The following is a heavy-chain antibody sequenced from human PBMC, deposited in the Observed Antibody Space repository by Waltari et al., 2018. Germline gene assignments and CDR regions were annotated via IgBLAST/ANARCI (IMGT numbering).Heavy chain of an antibody. D-gene: IGHD1-26*01. CDR1: GFTFRSSW. Sequence: EVQLVESGGGLVQPGGSLILSCAPSGFTFRSSWMRWVRQAPGKGLRWVANIKQDGSEEYYLDSVNGRFTISRANAKNSLYLQMNSLRAEDTAVYYCARGVVGATRSFDYWGQGTLVTVSS. CDR2: IKQDGSEE. V-gene: IGHV3-7*01. J-gene: IGHJ4*02. CDR3: ARGVVGATRSFDY.